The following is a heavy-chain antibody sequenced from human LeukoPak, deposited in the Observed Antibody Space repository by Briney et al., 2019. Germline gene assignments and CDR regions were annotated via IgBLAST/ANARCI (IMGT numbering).Heavy chain of an antibody. D-gene: IGHD6-13*01. CDR2: ISSSSSYI. J-gene: IGHJ4*02. V-gene: IGHV3-21*01. CDR1: EFTFSSYG. CDR3: ARGSPRVAAAGLVDY. Sequence: GGSLRLSCAASEFTFSSYGMNWVRQAPGKGLEWVSSISSSSSYIYYADSVKGRFTISRDNTKNSLYLQMNSLRAEDTAVYYCARGSPRVAAAGLVDYWGQGTLVTVSS.